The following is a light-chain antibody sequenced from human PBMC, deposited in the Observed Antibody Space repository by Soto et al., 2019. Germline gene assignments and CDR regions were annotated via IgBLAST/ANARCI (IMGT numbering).Light chain of an antibody. Sequence: QSALTQPASVSGSPGQSITISCTGTSSDVGGYNYVSWYQQHPGTAPKLMIYEVSNRTSGVSNRFSGSKSGNTASLTISGLQAEDEADYYCSSYTSRSTRIFGTGTKVNVL. V-gene: IGLV2-14*01. CDR3: SSYTSRSTRI. CDR2: EVS. J-gene: IGLJ1*01. CDR1: SSDVGGYNY.